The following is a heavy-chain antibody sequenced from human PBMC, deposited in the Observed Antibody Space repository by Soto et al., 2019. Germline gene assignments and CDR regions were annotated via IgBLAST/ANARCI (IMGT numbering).Heavy chain of an antibody. D-gene: IGHD3-22*01. V-gene: IGHV4-61*01. CDR1: GGSVSSGSYY. CDR3: ARGGDTSGYYYFDY. Sequence: QVQLQESGPGLVKPSETLSLTCTVSGGSVSSGSYYWTWMRQPPGKGLEWIGYINYSGSTSYNPSLKGRVAISVDTSKKQFSLKVSSVTAADTAVYYCARGGDTSGYYYFDYWGQGTLVTVSS. J-gene: IGHJ4*02. CDR2: INYSGST.